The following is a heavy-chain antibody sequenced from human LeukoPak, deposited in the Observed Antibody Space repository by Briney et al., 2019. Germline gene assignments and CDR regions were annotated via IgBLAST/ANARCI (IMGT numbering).Heavy chain of an antibody. V-gene: IGHV4-59*08. J-gene: IGHJ3*02. D-gene: IGHD3-3*01. CDR1: GDSISSYY. CDR3: ARHYRGYYRPLRALNI. Sequence: SETLSLTCTVSGDSISSYYGSWIRQPPGKGLEWTGYISDSGSTNYTPSLKSRVTMSVDTSKNQFSLKLSSLTAADTAVYYCARHYRGYYRPLRALNIWGQGTMVTVSS. CDR2: ISDSGST.